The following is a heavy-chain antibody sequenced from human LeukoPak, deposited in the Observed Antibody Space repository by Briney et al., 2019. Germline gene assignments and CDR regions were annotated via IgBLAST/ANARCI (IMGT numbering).Heavy chain of an antibody. V-gene: IGHV3-9*01. Sequence: GGALRLSCAASGFTFDDYAMHWVRQAPGKGLEWVSGISWNSGSIGYADSVKGRFPISRDNAKTSLYLQMNSLSAEDTALYYCAKDMSRSYYGLGYWGQGTLVTVSS. D-gene: IGHD3-10*01. J-gene: IGHJ4*02. CDR1: GFTFDDYA. CDR3: AKDMSRSYYGLGY. CDR2: ISWNSGSI.